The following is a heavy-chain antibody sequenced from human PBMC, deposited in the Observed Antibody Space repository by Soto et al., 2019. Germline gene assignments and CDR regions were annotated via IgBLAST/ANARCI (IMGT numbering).Heavy chain of an antibody. V-gene: IGHV3-74*01. J-gene: IGHJ3*02. Sequence: GGSLRLSCAASGFTFSSYWMHWVRQAPGKGLVRVSRINSDGSSTSYADSVKGRFTISRDNAKNTLYLQMNSLRAEDTAVYYCARPRPGAFDIWGQGTMVTGSS. CDR2: INSDGSST. CDR3: ARPRPGAFDI. CDR1: GFTFSSYW.